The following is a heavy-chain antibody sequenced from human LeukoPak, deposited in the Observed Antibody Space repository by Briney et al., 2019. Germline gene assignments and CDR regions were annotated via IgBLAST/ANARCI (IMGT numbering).Heavy chain of an antibody. J-gene: IGHJ6*02. CDR3: ARDRRDDILTDYYYGMDV. Sequence: TGGSLRLSCAASGFTVSSNYMSWVRQAPGKGLEWVSVIYSGGSTYYADSVKGRFTISRHNSKNTLYLQMNSLRAEDTAVYYCARDRRDDILTDYYYGMDVWGQGTTVTVSS. CDR1: GFTVSSNY. V-gene: IGHV3-53*04. D-gene: IGHD3-9*01. CDR2: IYSGGST.